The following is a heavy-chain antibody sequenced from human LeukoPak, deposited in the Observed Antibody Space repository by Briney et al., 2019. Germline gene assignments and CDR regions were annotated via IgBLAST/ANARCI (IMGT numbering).Heavy chain of an antibody. Sequence: PGGSLRLSCAASGFTFDNYGIGWVRQAPGKGLEWVSGIRGSGGRTYYADSVKGRFTISRDNSKNTLFLQLNSLGVEDTATYYCAIPTCSGSGYCSTSDPFHTWGQGTMVTVSS. CDR3: AIPTCSGSGYCSTSDPFHT. D-gene: IGHD2-2*03. V-gene: IGHV3-23*01. CDR1: GFTFDNYG. J-gene: IGHJ3*02. CDR2: IRGSGGRT.